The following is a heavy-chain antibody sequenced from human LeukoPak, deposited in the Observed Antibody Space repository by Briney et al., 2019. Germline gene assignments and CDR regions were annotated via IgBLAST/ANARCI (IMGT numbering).Heavy chain of an antibody. CDR1: GFTFSSYW. Sequence: QPGGSLRLSCAASGFTFSSYWMSWVRQAPGKGLEWVANIKQDGSEKYYVDSVKGRFTISRDNAKNSLYLQMNSLRAEDTAVYYCARGSRGFITMVRGNAFDIWGQGTMVTVSS. CDR2: IKQDGSEK. J-gene: IGHJ3*02. CDR3: ARGSRGFITMVRGNAFDI. V-gene: IGHV3-7*01. D-gene: IGHD3-10*01.